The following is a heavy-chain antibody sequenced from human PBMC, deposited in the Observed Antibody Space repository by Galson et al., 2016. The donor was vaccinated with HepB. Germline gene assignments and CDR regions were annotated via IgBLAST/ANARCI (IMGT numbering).Heavy chain of an antibody. CDR2: ISYSGNT. CDR3: ARTFVDIYGRRYFDY. CDR1: SDSFTGSSYY. Sequence: SETLSLTCTVSSDSFTGSSYYWAWIRQPPGKGLEWIGSISYSGNTYYNPSLKSRVTMSVETSRKHFSLKLISVTAADTAVFYCARTFVDIYGRRYFDYWGQGTLVSVS. J-gene: IGHJ4*02. V-gene: IGHV4-39*02. D-gene: IGHD5-18*01.